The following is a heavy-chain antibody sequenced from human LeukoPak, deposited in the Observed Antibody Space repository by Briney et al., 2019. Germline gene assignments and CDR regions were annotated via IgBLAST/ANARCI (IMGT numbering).Heavy chain of an antibody. CDR2: INHSGST. Sequence: SETLSLTCAVYGGSFSGYYWSWIRQPPGKGLEWIGEINHSGSTNYNPSLKSRVTTSLDTSKNQFSLKLSSVTAADTAVYYCARETSQKGAHYMDVWGKGTTVTISS. V-gene: IGHV4-34*01. CDR3: ARETSQKGAHYMDV. J-gene: IGHJ6*03. D-gene: IGHD3-16*01. CDR1: GGSFSGYY.